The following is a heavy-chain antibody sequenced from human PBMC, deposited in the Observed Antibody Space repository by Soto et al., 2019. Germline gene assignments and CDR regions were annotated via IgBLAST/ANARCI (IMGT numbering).Heavy chain of an antibody. CDR1: GGSISSYY. V-gene: IGHV4-59*01. Sequence: SETLSLTCTVSGGSISSYYWSWIRQPPGKGLEWIGYIYYSGSTNYNPSLKSRVTISVDTSKNQFSLKLSSVTAADTAVYYCARDLQGSLDYWGQGTLVTVSS. CDR3: ARDLQGSLDY. J-gene: IGHJ4*02. CDR2: IYYSGST.